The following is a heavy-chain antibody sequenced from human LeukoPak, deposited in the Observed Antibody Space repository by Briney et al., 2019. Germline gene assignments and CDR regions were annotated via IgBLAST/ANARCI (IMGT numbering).Heavy chain of an antibody. CDR3: ARALPKLGYGSSTSCYAVYFDY. J-gene: IGHJ4*02. V-gene: IGHV4-34*01. CDR1: GGSFSVYY. CDR2: INHSGST. D-gene: IGHD2-2*01. Sequence: SETLSLTCAVYGGSFSVYYWSWIRQPPGKGLEWIGDINHSGSTNYNPSLKSRVTILVDTSKNQFSLKLSSVTAADTAVYYCARALPKLGYGSSTSCYAVYFDYWGQGTLVTVSS.